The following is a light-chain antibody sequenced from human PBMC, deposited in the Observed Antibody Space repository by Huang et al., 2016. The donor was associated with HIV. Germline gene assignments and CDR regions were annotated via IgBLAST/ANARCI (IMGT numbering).Light chain of an antibody. CDR1: QSVFKN. CDR2: GWS. Sequence: ENLMPKSPSTLSVAPGESATLSGRASQSVFKNLAWYQQKPGQAPKLLIYGWSTRAAGIPARFSGSGSGTDFTLTISSLQSEDFAVYYCQQYNTSPRTFGQGTKVEV. V-gene: IGKV3-15*01. J-gene: IGKJ1*01. CDR3: QQYNTSPRT.